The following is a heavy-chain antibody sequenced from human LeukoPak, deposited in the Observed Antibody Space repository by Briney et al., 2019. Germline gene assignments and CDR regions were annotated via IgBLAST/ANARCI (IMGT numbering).Heavy chain of an antibody. J-gene: IGHJ1*01. CDR3: ARGSYDSSDYEYFQH. CDR1: GYTFTGYF. CDR2: INPNSGGT. V-gene: IGHV1-2*02. D-gene: IGHD3-22*01. Sequence: GASVKVSCKASGYTFTGYFIHWVRQAPGQGLEWMGWINPNSGGTHSAQKFQGRVTMTRDTSISTAYMELSSLRSDDTAVYFCARGSYDSSDYEYFQHWGQGTLVTVSS.